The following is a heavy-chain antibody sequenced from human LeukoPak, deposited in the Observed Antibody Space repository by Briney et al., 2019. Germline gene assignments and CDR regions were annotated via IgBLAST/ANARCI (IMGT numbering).Heavy chain of an antibody. CDR3: VRELRDDLLLRGGMDV. J-gene: IGHJ6*02. V-gene: IGHV1-8*01. CDR2: PNSGNT. D-gene: IGHD3-9*01. Sequence: PNSGNTRYAQKFQGRVTMTRNTSISTAYMELSSLRSKDTAVYYCVRELRDDLLLRGGMDVWGQGTTVTVSS.